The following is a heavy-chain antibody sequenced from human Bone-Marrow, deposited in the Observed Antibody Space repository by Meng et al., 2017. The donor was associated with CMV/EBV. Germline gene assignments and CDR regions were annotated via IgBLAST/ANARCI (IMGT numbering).Heavy chain of an antibody. J-gene: IGHJ4*02. CDR2: IYYSGST. V-gene: IGHV4-34*01. CDR1: GGSFSGYY. Sequence: SETLSLTCAVYGGSFSGYYWSWIRQPPGKGLEWIGSIYYSGSTYYNPSLKSRVTISVDTSKNQFSLKLSSVTAADTAVYYCARRSDFWSGYWENYFDYWGQGTLVTVSS. CDR3: ARRSDFWSGYWENYFDY. D-gene: IGHD3-3*01.